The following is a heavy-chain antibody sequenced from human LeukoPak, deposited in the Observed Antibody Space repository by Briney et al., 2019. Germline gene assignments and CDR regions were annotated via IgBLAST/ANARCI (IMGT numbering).Heavy chain of an antibody. CDR1: GGSISSGDYY. Sequence: SETLSLTCTVSGGSISSGDYYWSWIRQPPGKGLEWIGYIYYSGSTYYNPSLKSRVTISVDTSKNQSSLKLSSVTAADTAVYYCARVNSSSPYFDYWGQGTLVTVSS. CDR2: IYYSGST. CDR3: ARVNSSSPYFDY. V-gene: IGHV4-30-4*01. D-gene: IGHD6-13*01. J-gene: IGHJ4*02.